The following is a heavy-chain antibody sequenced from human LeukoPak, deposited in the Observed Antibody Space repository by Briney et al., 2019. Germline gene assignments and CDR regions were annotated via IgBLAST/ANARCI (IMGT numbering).Heavy chain of an antibody. CDR3: ARAVVLRFRNLYYYYYYMDV. V-gene: IGHV1-18*04. CDR1: GYTFSQYG. J-gene: IGHJ6*03. CDR2: ISPFNGYT. Sequence: ASVKVSCKASGYTFSQYGISWVRQAPGQGLEWMGWISPFNGYTNYLQKIEGRVTLTTDTFTSTVYMEMRSLRSDDTAVYYCARAVVLRFRNLYYYYYYMDVWGKGTTVTVSS. D-gene: IGHD5/OR15-5a*01.